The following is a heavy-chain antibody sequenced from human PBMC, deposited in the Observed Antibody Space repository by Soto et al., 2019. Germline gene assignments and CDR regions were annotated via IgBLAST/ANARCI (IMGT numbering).Heavy chain of an antibody. Sequence: QVQLVESGGGLVEPGGSLRLSCAASGFTFSDHWMSWVRQSPGKGLEWVSYISPTADTRYYGDSGKGRFTISRDNGQNSLYLEMNSLRAEDTAMYYCAKVVEHSSGWYEYWGLGTLVTVSS. D-gene: IGHD6-19*01. CDR1: GFTFSDHW. CDR3: AKVVEHSSGWYEY. V-gene: IGHV3-11*01. CDR2: ISPTADTR. J-gene: IGHJ4*02.